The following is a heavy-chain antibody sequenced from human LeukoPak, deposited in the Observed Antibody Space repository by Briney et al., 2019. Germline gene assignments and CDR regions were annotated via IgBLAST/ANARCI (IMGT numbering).Heavy chain of an antibody. Sequence: PSQTLSLTCAVSGGSISSGGYSWSWIRQPPGKGLEWIGYIYHSGSTYYNPSLKSRVTISVDRSKNQFSLKLSSVTAADTAVYYCARGGMSGYDWGVFDYWGQGTLVTVSS. CDR3: ARGGMSGYDWGVFDY. J-gene: IGHJ4*02. V-gene: IGHV4-30-2*01. D-gene: IGHD5-12*01. CDR1: GGSISSGGYS. CDR2: IYHSGST.